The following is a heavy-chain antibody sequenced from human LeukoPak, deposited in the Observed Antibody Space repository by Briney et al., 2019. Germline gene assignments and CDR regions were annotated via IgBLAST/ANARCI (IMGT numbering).Heavy chain of an antibody. CDR2: TNPNSGGT. D-gene: IGHD1-26*01. J-gene: IGHJ4*02. CDR1: GYTFSDFY. Sequence: ASVTVSCKASGYTFSDFYMHWLRQAPGQGLEWMGWTNPNSGGTRDAQKFQGRDTMTRDTYISTAYMELSRLRSDDTAVYYCARSLSDYPFDYWGQGTLVTVSS. CDR3: ARSLSDYPFDY. V-gene: IGHV1-2*02.